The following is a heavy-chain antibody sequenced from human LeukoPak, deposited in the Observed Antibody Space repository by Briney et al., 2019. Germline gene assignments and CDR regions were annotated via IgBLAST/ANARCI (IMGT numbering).Heavy chain of an antibody. V-gene: IGHV4-39*07. CDR3: ARAGVVWFDP. D-gene: IGHD3-3*01. CDR2: INHSGST. CDR1: GGSISSSSYY. J-gene: IGHJ5*02. Sequence: PSETLSLTCTVSGGSISSSSYYWGWIRQPPGKGLEWIGEINHSGSTNYNPSLKSRVTISVDTSKNQFSLKLSSVTAADTAVYYCARAGVVWFDPWGQGTLVTVSS.